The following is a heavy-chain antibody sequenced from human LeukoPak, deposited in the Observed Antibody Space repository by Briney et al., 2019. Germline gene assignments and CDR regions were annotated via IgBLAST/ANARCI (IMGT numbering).Heavy chain of an antibody. J-gene: IGHJ4*02. Sequence: ASVKVSCKASGYTFTSYDINWARQATGQGLEWMGWMNPNSGNTGYAQKFQGRVTMTRNTSISTAYMELSSLRSEDTAVYYCARGEYSSSSGVYWGQGTLVTVSS. CDR2: MNPNSGNT. CDR3: ARGEYSSSSGVY. CDR1: GYTFTSYD. D-gene: IGHD6-6*01. V-gene: IGHV1-8*01.